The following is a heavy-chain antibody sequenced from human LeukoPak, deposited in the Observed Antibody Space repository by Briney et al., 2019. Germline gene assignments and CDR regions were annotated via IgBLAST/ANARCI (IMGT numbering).Heavy chain of an antibody. J-gene: IGHJ5*02. CDR2: IYYSGST. D-gene: IGHD2-2*01. CDR1: GGSISSYY. Sequence: SETLALTCTVSGGSISSYYWSGIRQPPGKGLERMGDIYYSGSTNYNPSLKRRVTISVDTPKNQFSLKLSSVTAADKAVYCCARPLGYCSSTSSYEPWGQGTLVTVSS. CDR3: ARPLGYCSSTSSYEP. V-gene: IGHV4-59*08.